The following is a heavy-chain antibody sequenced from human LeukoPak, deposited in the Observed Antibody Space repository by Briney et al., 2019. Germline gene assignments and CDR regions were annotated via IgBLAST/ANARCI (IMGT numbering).Heavy chain of an antibody. CDR3: ARYPYDSSGNDAFDI. J-gene: IGHJ3*02. CDR1: GYTFTSYD. D-gene: IGHD3-22*01. V-gene: IGHV1-8*03. Sequence: ASVKVSCKASGYTFTSYDINWVRQATGQGLEWMGWMNPNSGNTGYAQRFQGRVTITRNTSISTAYMELSSLRSEDTAVYYCARYPYDSSGNDAFDIWGQGTMVTVSS. CDR2: MNPNSGNT.